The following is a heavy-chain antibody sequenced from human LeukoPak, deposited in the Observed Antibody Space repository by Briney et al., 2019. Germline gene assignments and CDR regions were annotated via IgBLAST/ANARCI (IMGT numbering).Heavy chain of an antibody. J-gene: IGHJ5*02. CDR2: IIPIFGTA. V-gene: IGHV1-69*05. Sequence: SVKVSCKASGGTFSSYAISWVRQAPGQGLEWMGGIIPIFGTANYAQKFQGRVTITTDESTSTAYMELSSLRSEDTAVYYCARDIGGNPNWFDPWGQGTLVTVSS. CDR1: GGTFSSYA. D-gene: IGHD4-23*01. CDR3: ARDIGGNPNWFDP.